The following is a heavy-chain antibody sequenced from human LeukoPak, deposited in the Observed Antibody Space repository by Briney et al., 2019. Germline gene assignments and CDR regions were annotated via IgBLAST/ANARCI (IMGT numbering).Heavy chain of an antibody. V-gene: IGHV3-30-3*02. D-gene: IGHD2-2*01. CDR1: GFTFSSYA. Sequence: GGSLXLSCAASGFTFSSYAMQWVRQAPGKGGEWVAVISYDGSNKYYADSAKGRLTICRENSKNTLYLQMNSLRAEDTAVYYCASRTLGRVPAAMLELHSWGQGTLVTVSS. CDR2: ISYDGSNK. J-gene: IGHJ4*02. CDR3: ASRTLGRVPAAMLELHS.